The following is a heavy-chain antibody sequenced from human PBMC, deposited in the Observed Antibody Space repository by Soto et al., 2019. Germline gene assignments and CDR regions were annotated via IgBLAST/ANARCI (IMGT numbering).Heavy chain of an antibody. Sequence: EVQLLESGGGLVQPGGSLRLSCAASGFTFSSCAMSWVRQAPGKGLEWVSGISDSGGSTYYADSVKGRFTISRDNSKNTLYLQMNSLRAEDTAVYYCAKVSSGCSYYNPIDYWGQGTLVTVSS. D-gene: IGHD2-15*01. CDR2: ISDSGGST. V-gene: IGHV3-23*01. CDR3: AKVSSGCSYYNPIDY. CDR1: GFTFSSCA. J-gene: IGHJ4*02.